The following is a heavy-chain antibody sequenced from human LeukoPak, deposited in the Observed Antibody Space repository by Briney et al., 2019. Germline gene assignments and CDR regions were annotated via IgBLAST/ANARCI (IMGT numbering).Heavy chain of an antibody. CDR1: GGSISSYY. D-gene: IGHD5-24*01. V-gene: IGHV4-59*01. Sequence: SETLSLTCTVSGGSISSYYWSWIRQPPGKGLGWIGDIYYSGSSNYNPSLKSRVTISVDTSKNQFSLKLSPVTAADTAVYYCAREKRDGYGNDAFDIWGQGTMVTVSS. CDR2: IYYSGSS. J-gene: IGHJ3*02. CDR3: AREKRDGYGNDAFDI.